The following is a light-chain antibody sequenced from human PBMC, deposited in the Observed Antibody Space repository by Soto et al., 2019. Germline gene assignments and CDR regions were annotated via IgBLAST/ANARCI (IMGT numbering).Light chain of an antibody. Sequence: DIQMTQSPSSLSASVGDRVTITCRASQSITTYLNWYQQKPGKAPKLLIYAASNLQSGDPSRFSGSGYGTDFTLTISSLQPEDFASYYCQQSHSVPRTFGGGTKVEI. V-gene: IGKV1-39*01. CDR3: QQSHSVPRT. CDR1: QSITTY. J-gene: IGKJ4*01. CDR2: AAS.